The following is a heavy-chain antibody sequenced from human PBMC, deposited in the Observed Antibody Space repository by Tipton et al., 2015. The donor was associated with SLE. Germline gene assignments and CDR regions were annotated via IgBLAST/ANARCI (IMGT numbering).Heavy chain of an antibody. CDR3: ARVACSGGGCYSGYDAFDI. V-gene: IGHV4-59*01. CDR1: GGSISSYY. J-gene: IGHJ3*02. Sequence: TLSLTCTVSGGSISSYYWSWIRQPPGKGLEWIGYIYYSGSTNYNPSLKSRVTISVDTSKNQFSLKLSSATAADTAVYYCARVACSGGGCYSGYDAFDIWGQGTMVTVSS. D-gene: IGHD2-15*01. CDR2: IYYSGST.